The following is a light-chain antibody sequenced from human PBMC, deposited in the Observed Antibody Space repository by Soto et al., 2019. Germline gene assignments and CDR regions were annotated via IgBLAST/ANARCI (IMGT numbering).Light chain of an antibody. CDR2: EVG. V-gene: IGLV2-8*01. J-gene: IGLJ2*01. Sequence: QSALTQPPSASGSPGQSVTISCTGTSSDVGAYNYVSWYQQHPGKAPKLLISEVGKRASGVPDRFSGSKSGNTASLTVSGLQAEDEADYYCSSYVGSDILVFGGGTKVTVL. CDR1: SSDVGAYNY. CDR3: SSYVGSDILV.